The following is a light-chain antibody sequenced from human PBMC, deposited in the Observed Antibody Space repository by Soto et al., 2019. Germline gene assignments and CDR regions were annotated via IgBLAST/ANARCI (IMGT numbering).Light chain of an antibody. V-gene: IGLV1-47*02. CDR3: AAWDDSLSGRV. CDR2: SNN. Sequence: QSVLTQPPSASGTPGQRVTISCSGSSSNIGSNYVYWYQQLPGTAPKLLIYSNNQRPSGVPDRFSGSKSGTSASRAISGLRSEDEADYYCAAWDDSLSGRVFGGGTKLTVL. J-gene: IGLJ3*02. CDR1: SSNIGSNY.